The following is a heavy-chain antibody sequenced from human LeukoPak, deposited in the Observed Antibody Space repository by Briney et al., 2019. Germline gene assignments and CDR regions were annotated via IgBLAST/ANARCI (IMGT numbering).Heavy chain of an antibody. CDR2: IKQDESEK. J-gene: IGHJ4*02. V-gene: IGHV3-7*01. CDR3: ARDVYGNFDY. D-gene: IGHD5/OR15-5a*01. CDR1: GFIFSDYW. Sequence: GGSLRLSCAASGFIFSDYWMTWVRQAPGKGLEWVANIKQDESEKNYVDSVKGRFTISRDNTKNSVYLQMSSLSVEDTAVYYCARDVYGNFDYWGQGTVVTVSS.